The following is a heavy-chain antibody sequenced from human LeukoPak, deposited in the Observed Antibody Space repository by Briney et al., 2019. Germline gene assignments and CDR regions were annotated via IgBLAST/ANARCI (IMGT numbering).Heavy chain of an antibody. V-gene: IGHV3-48*04. D-gene: IGHD2-2*03. CDR2: ISSSGNTK. CDR1: GFTFSRYT. CDR3: AKDFPVDIVAYDAFDI. Sequence: GGSLRLSCAASGFTFSRYTMNWVRQAPGKGLEWVSYISSSGNTKYYADSVRGRFTISRDNAKNSLYLQMNSLRTEDTAVYYCAKDFPVDIVAYDAFDIWGQGTMVTVSS. J-gene: IGHJ3*02.